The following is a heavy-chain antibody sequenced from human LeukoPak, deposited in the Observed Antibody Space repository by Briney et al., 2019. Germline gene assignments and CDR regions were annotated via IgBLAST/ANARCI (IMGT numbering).Heavy chain of an antibody. Sequence: SETLSLTCTVSGGSISSSSYYWGWIRQPPGKGLEWIGSIYYSGSTYYNPSLKSRVTISVDTSKNQFSLKLSSVTAADTAVYYCARLGDYYDSPYLDYWGQGTLVTVSS. D-gene: IGHD3-22*01. CDR3: ARLGDYYDSPYLDY. CDR1: GGSISSSSYY. J-gene: IGHJ4*02. V-gene: IGHV4-39*01. CDR2: IYYSGST.